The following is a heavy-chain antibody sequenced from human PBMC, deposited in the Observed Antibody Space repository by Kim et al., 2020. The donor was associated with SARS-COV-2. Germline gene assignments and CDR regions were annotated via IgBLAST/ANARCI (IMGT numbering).Heavy chain of an antibody. D-gene: IGHD3-10*01. CDR2: ISYDGSNK. CDR1: GFTFSSYA. J-gene: IGHJ4*02. CDR3: ATGSGSYKYDY. Sequence: GRSLRLSCAASGFTFSSYAMHWVRQAPGKGLEWVAVISYDGSNKYYADSVKGRFTISRDNSKNTLYLQMNSLRAEDTAVYYCATGSGSYKYDYWGQGTLV. V-gene: IGHV3-30*04.